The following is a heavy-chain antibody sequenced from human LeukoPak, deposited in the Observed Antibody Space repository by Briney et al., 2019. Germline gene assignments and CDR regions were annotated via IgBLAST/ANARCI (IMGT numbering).Heavy chain of an antibody. J-gene: IGHJ4*02. CDR1: GFTFSSYS. V-gene: IGHV3-21*01. CDR2: ISRSSSYI. Sequence: GGSLRLSCAVSGFTFSSYSMNWVRQAPGKGLEWVSSISRSSSYIYYADSVKGRFTVSRDNAKNSLYLRMNRLRAEDTAVYYCARREGGIAAASDYWGQGTLVTVSS. CDR3: ARREGGIAAASDY. D-gene: IGHD6-13*01.